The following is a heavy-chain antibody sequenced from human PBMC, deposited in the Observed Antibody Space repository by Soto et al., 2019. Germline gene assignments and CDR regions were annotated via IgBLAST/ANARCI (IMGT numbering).Heavy chain of an antibody. Sequence: QVQLVQSGAEVKKPGASVKVSCKASGYTFTSYGISWVRQAPGQGLEWMGWISAYNGNTNYAQKLQGRVTMTTDTSTSTAYMELRSLRSDDTAVYYCATSYCNSTSCSRNWFDPWGQGTLVTVSS. D-gene: IGHD2-2*01. CDR1: GYTFTSYG. CDR3: ATSYCNSTSCSRNWFDP. J-gene: IGHJ5*02. V-gene: IGHV1-18*04. CDR2: ISAYNGNT.